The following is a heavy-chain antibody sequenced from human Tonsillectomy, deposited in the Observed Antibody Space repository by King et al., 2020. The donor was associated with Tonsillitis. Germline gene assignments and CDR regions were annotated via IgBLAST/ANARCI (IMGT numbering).Heavy chain of an antibody. CDR3: ARVRWFGGLLGGWFDP. Sequence: VQLQESGPGLVKPSETLSLTCTVSGYSISSGYHWGWIRQPPGKGLEWIGNIYHSGITYYNPSLKSRVTISVDTSKNQFSLKLNSVTAADTAVYYCARVRWFGGLLGGWFDPWGQGTLVTVSS. J-gene: IGHJ5*02. V-gene: IGHV4-38-2*02. CDR2: IYHSGIT. D-gene: IGHD3-10*01. CDR1: GYSISSGYH.